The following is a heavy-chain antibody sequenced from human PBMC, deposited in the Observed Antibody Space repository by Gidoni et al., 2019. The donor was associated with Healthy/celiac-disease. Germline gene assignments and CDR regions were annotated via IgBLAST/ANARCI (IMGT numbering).Heavy chain of an antibody. J-gene: IGHJ1*01. CDR3: AKAHSSGWYEYFQH. V-gene: IGHV3-30*18. D-gene: IGHD6-19*01. CDR2: ISYDGSNK. Sequence: QVQLVESGGGGVQPGRSLRLSCTASGFSFSSYGMHWVRQAPGKGLEWVAVISYDGSNKYYADSVKGRFTISRDNSKNTLYLQMNSLRAEDTAVYYCAKAHSSGWYEYFQHWGQGTLVTVSS. CDR1: GFSFSSYG.